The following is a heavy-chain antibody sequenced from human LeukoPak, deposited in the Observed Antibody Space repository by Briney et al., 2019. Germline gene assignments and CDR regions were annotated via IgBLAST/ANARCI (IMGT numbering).Heavy chain of an antibody. CDR1: GFTFSSYA. Sequence: GGSLRLSCAASGFTFSSYAMNWVRQAPGKGLQWVAAISGSGGTTYYADSVKGRFTISRDNSKNTVYLQLSSLRAEDTAVYYCAKDPSDFLVDCWGQGTLVTVSS. D-gene: IGHD2-21*02. CDR2: ISGSGGTT. J-gene: IGHJ4*02. CDR3: AKDPSDFLVDC. V-gene: IGHV3-23*01.